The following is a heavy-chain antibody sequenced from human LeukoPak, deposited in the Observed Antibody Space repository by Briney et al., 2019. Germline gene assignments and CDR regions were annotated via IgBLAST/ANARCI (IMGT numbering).Heavy chain of an antibody. CDR3: ARDRGRAYYDFWSGYYTLDY. CDR2: ISAYNGNT. V-gene: IGHV1-18*01. D-gene: IGHD3-3*01. Sequence: ASVKVSCKASGYTFISYGISWVRQAPGQGLEWMGWISAYNGNTNYAQKLQGRVTMTTDTSTSTAYMELRSLRSDDTAVYYCARDRGRAYYDFWSGYYTLDYWGQGTLVTVSS. J-gene: IGHJ4*02. CDR1: GYTFISYG.